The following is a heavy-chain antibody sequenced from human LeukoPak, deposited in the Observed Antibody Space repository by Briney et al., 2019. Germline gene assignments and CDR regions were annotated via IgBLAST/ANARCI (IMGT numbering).Heavy chain of an antibody. J-gene: IGHJ5*02. Sequence: ASVKVSCKASGYTFTSYYMHWVRQAPGQGLEWMGIINPSGGSTSYAQKFQGRVTMTRDTSTSTVYMELSSLRAEDTAVYYCAKNRDSGTIINWFDPWGQGTLVTVSS. CDR2: INPSGGST. D-gene: IGHD3-10*01. CDR1: GYTFTSYY. V-gene: IGHV1-46*01. CDR3: AKNRDSGTIINWFDP.